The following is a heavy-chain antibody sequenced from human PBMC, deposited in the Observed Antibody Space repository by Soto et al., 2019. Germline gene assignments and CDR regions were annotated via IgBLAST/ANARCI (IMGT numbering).Heavy chain of an antibody. Sequence: GGSLRLSCAASGFTFSNAWMSWVRQAPGKGLEWVGRIKSKTDGGRTDYAAPVKGRFTISRYVSKNTLYLQMNSLKTEETAVYYFNTDGHGNFLSGYPSYYYYSIDFWGQGTTVTVSS. V-gene: IGHV3-15*01. J-gene: IGHJ6*02. CDR1: GFTFSNAW. D-gene: IGHD3-3*01. CDR3: NTDGHGNFLSGYPSYYYYSIDF. CDR2: IKSKTDGGRT.